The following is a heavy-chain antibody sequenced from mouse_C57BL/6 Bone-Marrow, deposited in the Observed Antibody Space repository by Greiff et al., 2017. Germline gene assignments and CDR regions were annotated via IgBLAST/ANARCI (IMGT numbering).Heavy chain of an antibody. V-gene: IGHV1-55*01. CDR2: IYPGSGST. CDR3: ARPFYSNYWYFDV. Sequence: QVQLQQSGAALVKPGASVKMSCKASGYTFTSYWITWVKQRPGQGLEWIGDIYPGSGSTNYNEKFKSKATLTVDTSSSTAYMQLSSLTSEDSAVYYCARPFYSNYWYFDVWGTGTTVTVSS. J-gene: IGHJ1*03. CDR1: GYTFTSYW. D-gene: IGHD2-5*01.